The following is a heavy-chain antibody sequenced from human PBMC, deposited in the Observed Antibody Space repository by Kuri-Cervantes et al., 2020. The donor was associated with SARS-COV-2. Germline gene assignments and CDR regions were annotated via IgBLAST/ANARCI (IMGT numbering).Heavy chain of an antibody. J-gene: IGHJ4*02. CDR2: INPNSGGT. V-gene: IGHV1-2*02. Sequence: ASVKVSCKASGYTFTGYYMHWVRQAPGHGLEWMGWINPNSGGTNYAQKFQGRVTMTRDTSISTAYMELSRLRSDDTAVYYCARTRADFGVVIIYYFDYWGQGTLVTVSS. CDR3: ARTRADFGVVIIYYFDY. CDR1: GYTFTGYY. D-gene: IGHD3-3*01.